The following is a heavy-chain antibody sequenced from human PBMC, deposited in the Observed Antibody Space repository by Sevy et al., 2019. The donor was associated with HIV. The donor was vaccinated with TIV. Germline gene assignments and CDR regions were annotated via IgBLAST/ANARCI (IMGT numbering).Heavy chain of an antibody. D-gene: IGHD2-15*01. CDR1: GGSFSGYY. Sequence: SETLSLTCAVYGGSFSGYYWSWIRHSPGKGLEWIGEINHSGGTNYNPSLKSRVTISVDTSKNQFSLKLNSVTAADTAVYYCARHCTGSSCSHAFNIWGQGTMVTVSS. CDR2: INHSGGT. CDR3: ARHCTGSSCSHAFNI. J-gene: IGHJ3*02. V-gene: IGHV4-34*01.